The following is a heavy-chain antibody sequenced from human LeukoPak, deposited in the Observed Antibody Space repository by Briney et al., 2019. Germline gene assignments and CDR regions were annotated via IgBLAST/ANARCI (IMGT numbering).Heavy chain of an antibody. CDR1: GGSFSGYY. V-gene: IGHV4-34*01. CDR2: INHSGST. Sequence: SETLSLTCAVYGGSFSGYYWSWIRQPPGKGLEWIGEINHSGSTNYNPSLKSRVTISVDTSKNQFSLKLSSVTAADTAVYYCARARAYYYGSSGYYSTVQIDYWGQGTLVTVSS. J-gene: IGHJ4*02. CDR3: ARARAYYYGSSGYYSTVQIDY. D-gene: IGHD3-22*01.